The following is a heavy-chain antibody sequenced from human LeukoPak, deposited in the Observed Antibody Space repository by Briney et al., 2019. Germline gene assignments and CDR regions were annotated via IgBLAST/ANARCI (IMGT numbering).Heavy chain of an antibody. J-gene: IGHJ4*02. CDR2: LYSDGNT. V-gene: IGHV3-53*01. CDR1: GFTVITND. Sequence: GGSLRLSCAASGFTVITNDMTWVRQAPGKGVEWFSVLYSDGNTKYADSVQGRFTISRDNSKNTLYLEMNSLSPDDTAVYYCARGVEPLAANTLAYWGQGTLVTVSS. D-gene: IGHD1-14*01. CDR3: ARGVEPLAANTLAY.